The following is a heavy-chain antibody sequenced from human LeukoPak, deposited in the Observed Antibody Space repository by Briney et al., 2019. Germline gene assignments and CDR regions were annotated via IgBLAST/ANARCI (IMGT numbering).Heavy chain of an antibody. J-gene: IGHJ6*02. CDR1: GFTFSSYS. D-gene: IGHD2-2*01. Sequence: PGGSLRLSCAASGFTFSSYSVNWVRQAPGKGLEWVSSISSSSSYIYYADSVKGRFTISRDNAKNSLYLQMNSLRAEDTAVYYCARDRTPAIVVVPAYGMDVWGQGTTVTVSS. CDR3: ARDRTPAIVVVPAYGMDV. CDR2: ISSSSSYI. V-gene: IGHV3-21*01.